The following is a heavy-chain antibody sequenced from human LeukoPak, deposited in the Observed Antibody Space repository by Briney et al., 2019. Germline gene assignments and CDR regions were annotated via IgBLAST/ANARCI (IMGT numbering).Heavy chain of an antibody. J-gene: IGHJ4*02. CDR2: INPNSGGT. V-gene: IGHV1-2*02. Sequence: GASVKVSCKASGYTFTGYYMHWVRQAPGQGLEWMGWINPNSGGTNYAQKFQGRVTMTRDTSISTAYMELSRPRSDDTAVYYCARDLRTISYGSGSSRGYWGQGTLVTVSS. D-gene: IGHD3-10*01. CDR3: ARDLRTISYGSGSSRGY. CDR1: GYTFTGYY.